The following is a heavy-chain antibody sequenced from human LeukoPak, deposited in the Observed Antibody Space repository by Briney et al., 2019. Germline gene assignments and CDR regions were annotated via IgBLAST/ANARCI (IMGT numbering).Heavy chain of an antibody. CDR3: ARAAEYSPMAGGVDY. Sequence: ASVKVSCKASGYTFTSYGISWVRQAPGQGLEWMGWTSAYNGNTNYAQKLQGRVTMTTDTSTSTAYMELRSLRSDDTAVYYCARAAEYSPMAGGVDYWGQGTLVTVSS. CDR1: GYTFTSYG. V-gene: IGHV1-18*01. CDR2: TSAYNGNT. J-gene: IGHJ4*02. D-gene: IGHD6-6*01.